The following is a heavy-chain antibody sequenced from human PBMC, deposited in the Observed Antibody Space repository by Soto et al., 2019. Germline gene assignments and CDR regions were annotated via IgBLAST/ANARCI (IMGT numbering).Heavy chain of an antibody. CDR1: GYTFTGYY. D-gene: IGHD1-1*01. V-gene: IGHV1-2*04. Sequence: ASVKVSCKASGYTFTGYYMHWVRQAPGQGLGWMGWINPNSGGTNYAQKFQGWVTMTRDTSISTAYMELSRLRSDDTAVYYCARDQGAGTYLSWFDPWGQGTLVTVSS. CDR3: ARDQGAGTYLSWFDP. J-gene: IGHJ5*02. CDR2: INPNSGGT.